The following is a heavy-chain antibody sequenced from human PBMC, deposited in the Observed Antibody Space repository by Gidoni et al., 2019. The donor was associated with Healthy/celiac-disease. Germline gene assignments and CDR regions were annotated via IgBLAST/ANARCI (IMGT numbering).Heavy chain of an antibody. CDR2: ISGSGGST. CDR3: AKPLPRSTVVKGYYYYYYGMDV. Sequence: EVQLLESGGGLVQPGGSLRLSCAASGFTFSSYAMSWFRQAPGKGLEWVSAISGSGGSTYYADSVKGRFTISRDNSKNTLYLQMNSLRAEDTAVYYCAKPLPRSTVVKGYYYYYYGMDVWGQGTTVTVSS. CDR1: GFTFSSYA. J-gene: IGHJ6*02. V-gene: IGHV3-23*01. D-gene: IGHD4-17*01.